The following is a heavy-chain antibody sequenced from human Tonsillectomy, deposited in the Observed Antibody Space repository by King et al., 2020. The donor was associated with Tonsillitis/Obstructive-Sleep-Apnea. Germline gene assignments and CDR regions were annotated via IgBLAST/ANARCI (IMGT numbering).Heavy chain of an antibody. CDR3: ARAPTRGAEY. V-gene: IGHV1-2*02. D-gene: IGHD3-10*01. CDR2: ITPNSGGT. Sequence: QLVQSGAEVKKPGASVKISCKASGYTFTAYYIHWVRQAPGQGLEWMGWITPNSGGTNYAQKFQGRVTMTGDTSISTAYMELNRLTSDDTAVYYCARAPTRGAEYWGQGTLVTVSS. J-gene: IGHJ4*02. CDR1: GYTFTAYY.